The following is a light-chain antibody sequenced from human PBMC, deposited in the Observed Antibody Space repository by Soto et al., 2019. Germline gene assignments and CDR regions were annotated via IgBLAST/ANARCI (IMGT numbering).Light chain of an antibody. CDR2: AAS. V-gene: IGKV1-8*01. CDR3: QQYYSYSYT. Sequence: AIRMTQSPSSLSASTGDRVTITCRASQGISSYLAWYQQKPGKAPQLLIYAASTLQSGVPSRFSGSGSGTDFTLTISCLQSEDFATYYCQQYYSYSYTFGQGTKLEI. CDR1: QGISSY. J-gene: IGKJ2*01.